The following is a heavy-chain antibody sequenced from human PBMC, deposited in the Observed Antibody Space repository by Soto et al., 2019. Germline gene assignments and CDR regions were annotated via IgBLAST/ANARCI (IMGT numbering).Heavy chain of an antibody. CDR3: ASLYCSGGSCYEPPLP. Sequence: NPSETLSLTCAVAGGSISRSNWWSWVRQPPGKGLEWIGEIYHSGSTNYNPSLKSRVTVSVDKSKNQFSLKLSSVTAADTAVYYCASLYCSGGSCYEPPLPWGQGTLVT. CDR1: GGSISRSNW. CDR2: IYHSGST. J-gene: IGHJ5*02. V-gene: IGHV4-4*02. D-gene: IGHD2-15*01.